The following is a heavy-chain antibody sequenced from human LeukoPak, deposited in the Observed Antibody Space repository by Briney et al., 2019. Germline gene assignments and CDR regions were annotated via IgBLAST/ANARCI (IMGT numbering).Heavy chain of an antibody. CDR1: GISFSSYW. CDR3: ASSHDSSGND. Sequence: GGSLRLSCVASGISFSSYWMAWVRQAPGKGLEWVANIKYDGTHKFYADSVKGRFAISRDNAKNSLFLEMNSLRADDTAGYFCASSHDSSGNDWGQGTLVTVSS. CDR2: IKYDGTHK. V-gene: IGHV3-7*01. D-gene: IGHD3-22*01. J-gene: IGHJ4*02.